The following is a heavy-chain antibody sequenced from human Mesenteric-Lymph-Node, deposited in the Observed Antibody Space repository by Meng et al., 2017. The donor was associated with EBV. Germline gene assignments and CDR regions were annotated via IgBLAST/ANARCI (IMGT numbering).Heavy chain of an antibody. Sequence: QVHLVQSGAEVKKPGSSVKVSCKASGGTFSTYALSWARQAPGQGLEWMGGIIPIFGAANYAQNFRARITITADKSTSIAYMELSSLRSEDTAVYYCATGYSGYAWDFWGQGTLVTVSS. V-gene: IGHV1-69*06. J-gene: IGHJ4*02. CDR3: ATGYSGYAWDF. D-gene: IGHD5-12*01. CDR1: GGTFSTYA. CDR2: IIPIFGAA.